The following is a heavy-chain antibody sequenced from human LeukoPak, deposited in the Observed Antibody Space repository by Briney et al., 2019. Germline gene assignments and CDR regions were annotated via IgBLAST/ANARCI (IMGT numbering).Heavy chain of an antibody. CDR1: GGSISSGYY. CDR2: IYHSGST. D-gene: IGHD3-3*01. J-gene: IGHJ4*02. V-gene: IGHV4-38-2*02. Sequence: PSETLSLTCTVSGGSISSGYYWGWIRQPPGKGLEWIGSIYHSGSTYYNPSLKSRVTISVDTSKNQFSLKLSSVTAADTAVYYCARDLYDFWSGYYRRVFDYWGQGTLVTVSS. CDR3: ARDLYDFWSGYYRRVFDY.